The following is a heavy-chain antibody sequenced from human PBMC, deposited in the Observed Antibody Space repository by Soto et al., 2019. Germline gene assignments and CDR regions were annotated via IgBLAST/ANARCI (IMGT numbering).Heavy chain of an antibody. J-gene: IGHJ6*02. CDR2: ISGSGGST. Sequence: PGGSLRLSCAASGFTFSSYAMSWVRQAPGKGLEWVSAISGSGGSTYYADSVKGRFTISRDNSKNTLYLQMNSLRAEDTAVYYCAKDLSRPPLLWFGEDPPSRDYYYYYGMDVWGQGTTVTVSS. CDR3: AKDLSRPPLLWFGEDPPSRDYYYYYGMDV. CDR1: GFTFSSYA. D-gene: IGHD3-10*01. V-gene: IGHV3-23*01.